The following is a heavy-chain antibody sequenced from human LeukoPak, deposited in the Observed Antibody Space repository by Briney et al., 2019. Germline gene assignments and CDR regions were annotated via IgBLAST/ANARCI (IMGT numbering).Heavy chain of an antibody. D-gene: IGHD3-10*01. Sequence: KSSETLSLTCTVSGGSISSYYWSWIRQPPGKGLEWIGYIYYSGSTNYNPSLKSRVTISVDTSKNQFSLKLSSVTAADTAVYYCARPRLPSLVRGKLDAFDIWGQGTMVTVSS. CDR3: ARPRLPSLVRGKLDAFDI. V-gene: IGHV4-59*08. CDR2: IYYSGST. J-gene: IGHJ3*02. CDR1: GGSISSYY.